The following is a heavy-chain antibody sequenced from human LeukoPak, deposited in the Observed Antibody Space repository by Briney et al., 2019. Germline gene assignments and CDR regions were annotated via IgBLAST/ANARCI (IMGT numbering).Heavy chain of an antibody. Sequence: PGESLKISCQGSGYSFTSYWIGWVRQMPGKGLEWMGIIYPGVSDTRYSPSFQGQVTISADKSISTAYLQWSSLKASDTAMYYCARQDTFTMVRGVFDYWGQGTLVTVSS. J-gene: IGHJ4*02. CDR1: GYSFTSYW. CDR3: ARQDTFTMVRGVFDY. V-gene: IGHV5-51*01. D-gene: IGHD3-10*01. CDR2: IYPGVSDT.